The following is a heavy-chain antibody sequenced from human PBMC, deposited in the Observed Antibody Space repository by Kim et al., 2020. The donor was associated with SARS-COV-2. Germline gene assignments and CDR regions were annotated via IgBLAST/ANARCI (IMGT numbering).Heavy chain of an antibody. Sequence: SETLSLTCVVDGGPLSGYYWSWIRQPPEKGLEWIGDINFIGSTNYNPSLKSRVTISVDTSNNQFSLRLSSVTVADTAVYFCARASPRRVVLTGQGCFDPWGQGTLVTVSS. CDR3: ARASPRRVVLTGQGCFDP. CDR1: GGPLSGYY. CDR2: INFIGST. J-gene: IGHJ5*02. V-gene: IGHV4-34*01. D-gene: IGHD3-9*01.